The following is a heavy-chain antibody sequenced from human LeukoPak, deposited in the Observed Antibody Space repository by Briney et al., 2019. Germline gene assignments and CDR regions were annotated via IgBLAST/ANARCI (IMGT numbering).Heavy chain of an antibody. CDR3: AKDYGYSYGYNWFDP. V-gene: IGHV3-23*01. J-gene: IGHJ5*02. CDR1: GFTFSSYA. Sequence: GGSLRLSCAASGFTFSSYAMSWVRQAPGKGLEWVSAISGSGGSTYYAGSVKGRFTISRDNSKNTLYLQMNSLRAEDTAVYYCAKDYGYSYGYNWFDPWDQGTLVTVSS. CDR2: ISGSGGST. D-gene: IGHD5-18*01.